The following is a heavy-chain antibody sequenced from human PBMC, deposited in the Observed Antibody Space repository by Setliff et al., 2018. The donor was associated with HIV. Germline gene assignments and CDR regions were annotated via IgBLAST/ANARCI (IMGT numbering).Heavy chain of an antibody. V-gene: IGHV4-61*02. CDR2: IYSNGNT. J-gene: IGHJ4*02. D-gene: IGHD3-3*01. Sequence: SETLSLTCTVSGGSISSRSYYWSWLRQPAGKGLEWIGRIYSNGNTDYNPSLKSRVTISEDTSKNQFSLKVSSVTAADTAVYYCASLTTDRFLEWLFVYWGQGTLVTVSS. CDR1: GGSISSRSYY. CDR3: ASLTTDRFLEWLFVY.